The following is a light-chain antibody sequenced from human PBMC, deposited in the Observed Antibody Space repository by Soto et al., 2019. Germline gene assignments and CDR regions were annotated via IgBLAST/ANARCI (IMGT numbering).Light chain of an antibody. V-gene: IGLV2-14*01. CDR2: DVS. J-gene: IGLJ7*01. CDR3: SSYTSSSTLAV. Sequence: QSALTQPASVSGSPGQSITISCTGTSSDVGGYNYVSWYQQHPGKAPKLMIYDVSNRPSGVSNRFSGSKSGNTASLTISGLQAEDDADYYCSSYTSSSTLAVFGGGTQLTVL. CDR1: SSDVGGYNY.